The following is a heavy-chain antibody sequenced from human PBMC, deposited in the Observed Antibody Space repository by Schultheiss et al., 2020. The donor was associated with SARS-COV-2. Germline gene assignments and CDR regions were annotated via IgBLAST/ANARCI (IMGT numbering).Heavy chain of an antibody. CDR1: GGSISSGAYY. CDR3: ARHLYSSSWYVPHWFDP. Sequence: SETLSLTCTVSGGSISSGAYYWSWIRQHPGKGLEWIGSIYYSGSTYYNPSLKSRVTISVDTSKNQFSLKLSSVTAADTAVYYCARHLYSSSWYVPHWFDPWGQGTLVTVSS. CDR2: IYYSGST. V-gene: IGHV4-39*01. D-gene: IGHD6-13*01. J-gene: IGHJ5*02.